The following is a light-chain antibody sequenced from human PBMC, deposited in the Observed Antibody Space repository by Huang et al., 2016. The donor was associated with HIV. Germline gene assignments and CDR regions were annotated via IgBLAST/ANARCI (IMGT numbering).Light chain of an antibody. CDR1: QNVTDS. CDR2: RAA. V-gene: IGKV3-11*01. J-gene: IGKJ4*01. CDR3: QERIQWPRLT. Sequence: EIVLTQSPATLSLSPGERATLSCRASQNVTDSLAWYRQKPGQAPRLLIYRAANRATGTPARFSGSGSVTDFTLTISSLEPEDFAIYYCQERIQWPRLTFGGGTKVEIK.